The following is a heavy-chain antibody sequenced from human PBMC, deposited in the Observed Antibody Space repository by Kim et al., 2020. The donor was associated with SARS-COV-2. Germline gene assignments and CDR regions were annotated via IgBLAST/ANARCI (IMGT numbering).Heavy chain of an antibody. Sequence: GGSLRLSCAASGFPFSIYDMHWVRQAPGKGLEWVSYVSTTSSSKYYADSVKGRFTISRDNAKNSLFLQMNSLRDDDTAVYYCAIVPISHVVTRDWGQGTQVTVAA. CDR3: AIVPISHVVTRD. D-gene: IGHD2-21*02. V-gene: IGHV3-48*02. J-gene: IGHJ4*02. CDR1: GFPFSIYD. CDR2: VSTTSSSK.